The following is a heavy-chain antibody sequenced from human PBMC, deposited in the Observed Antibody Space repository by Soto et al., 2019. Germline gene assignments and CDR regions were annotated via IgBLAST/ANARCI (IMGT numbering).Heavy chain of an antibody. CDR2: IYYSGST. D-gene: IGHD2-15*01. V-gene: IGHV4-31*03. CDR1: GGSISSGGYY. CDR3: VRRNSGYCSGGSCYYFDL. Sequence: SETLSLTCTVSGGSISSGGYYWSWIRQHPGKGLEWIGYIYYSGSTYYNPSLKSRVTISVDTSKNQFSLKLSSVTAADTAVYYCVRRNSGYCSGGSCYYFDLWGRGTLVIVSS. J-gene: IGHJ2*01.